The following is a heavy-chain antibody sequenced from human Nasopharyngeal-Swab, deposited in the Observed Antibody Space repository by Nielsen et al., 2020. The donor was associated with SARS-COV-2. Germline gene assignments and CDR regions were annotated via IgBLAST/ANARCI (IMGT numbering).Heavy chain of an antibody. Sequence: GESLKISCVASGFTFSDYAVNWVRQAPGEGLEWVSSISSSGFTIYYADSVKGRFTISRDNARNSLYLQMNSLRAEDTAVYYCARGTRGGDDYYYGMDVWGQGTTVTVSS. V-gene: IGHV3-48*03. J-gene: IGHJ6*02. CDR3: ARGTRGGDDYYYGMDV. CDR2: ISSSGFTI. CDR1: GFTFSDYA. D-gene: IGHD3-16*01.